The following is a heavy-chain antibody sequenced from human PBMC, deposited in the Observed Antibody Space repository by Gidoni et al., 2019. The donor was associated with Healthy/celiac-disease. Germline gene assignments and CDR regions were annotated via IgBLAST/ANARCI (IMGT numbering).Heavy chain of an antibody. D-gene: IGHD3-22*01. V-gene: IGHV4-30-4*01. CDR1: GGSFSSGDYS. CDR2: IYYSGST. CDR3: AGYSSGYYNSIDY. J-gene: IGHJ4*02. Sequence: QVQLQESGPGLVKPSQTPSLTCTVSGGSFSSGDYSWSWIRQPPVKGLEWIGYIYYSGSTYYNPSLQSRVTISVDTSKNQFSLKLSSVTAADTAVYYCAGYSSGYYNSIDYWGQGTLVTVSS.